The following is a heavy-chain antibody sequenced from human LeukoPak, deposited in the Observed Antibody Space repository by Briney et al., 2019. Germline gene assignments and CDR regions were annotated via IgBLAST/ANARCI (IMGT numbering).Heavy chain of an antibody. V-gene: IGHV1-24*01. Sequence: GASVKVSCKVSGYTLTELPMHWVRQAPGKGLEWMGGFDPEDGETIYAQKFQGRVTMTEDTSTDTAYMELSSLRSEDTAVYYCATGYYYDSSGYYYSHNWFDPWGQGTLVTVSS. CDR2: FDPEDGET. CDR1: GYTLTELP. CDR3: ATGYYYDSSGYYYSHNWFDP. J-gene: IGHJ5*02. D-gene: IGHD3-22*01.